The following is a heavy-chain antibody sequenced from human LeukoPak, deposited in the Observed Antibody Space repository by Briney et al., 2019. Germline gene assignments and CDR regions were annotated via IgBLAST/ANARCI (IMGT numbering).Heavy chain of an antibody. CDR3: ARLYDSSGYYRGDAFDI. D-gene: IGHD3-22*01. V-gene: IGHV1-46*01. CDR1: GYTFTSYY. Sequence: ASVKVSCKASGYTFTSYYMHWVRQAPGQGLEWMGIINSSGGSTSYAQKFQGRVTMTRDTSTSTVYMELSSLRSEGTAVYYCARLYDSSGYYRGDAFDIWGQGTMVTVSS. CDR2: INSSGGST. J-gene: IGHJ3*02.